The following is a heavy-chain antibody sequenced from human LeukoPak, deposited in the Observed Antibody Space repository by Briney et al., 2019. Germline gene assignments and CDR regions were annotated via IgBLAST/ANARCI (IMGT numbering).Heavy chain of an antibody. Sequence: GGSLRLSCAASGFTVSSNYMSWVRQAPGKGLEWVSVIYSGGSTYYADSVKGRFTISRDNSKNTLYLQMNSLRAEDTAVYYCARDGPAYYYGMDVWGQGTTVTVSS. CDR3: ARDGPAYYYGMDV. CDR2: IYSGGST. CDR1: GFTVSSNY. J-gene: IGHJ6*02. V-gene: IGHV3-53*01.